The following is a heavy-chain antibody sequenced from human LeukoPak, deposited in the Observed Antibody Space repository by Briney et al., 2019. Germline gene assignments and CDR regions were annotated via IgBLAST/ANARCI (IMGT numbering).Heavy chain of an antibody. J-gene: IGHJ6*04. CDR3: AREGVVVVVPAAMEYYYYGMDV. V-gene: IGHV3-33*01. Sequence: PGGSLRLSCAASGFTFSSYGMHWVRQAPGKGLEWVAVIWYDGSNKYYADSVKGRFTISRDNSKNTLYLQMNSLRAEDTAVYYCAREGVVVVVPAAMEYYYYGMDVWGKGTTVTVSS. D-gene: IGHD2-2*01. CDR1: GFTFSSYG. CDR2: IWYDGSNK.